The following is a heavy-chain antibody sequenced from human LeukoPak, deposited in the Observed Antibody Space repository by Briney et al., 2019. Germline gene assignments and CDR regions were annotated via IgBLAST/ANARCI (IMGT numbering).Heavy chain of an antibody. CDR3: ARGDIVATIAYYYYYMDV. CDR1: GGTFSSYA. Sequence: ASLKVSCKASGGTFSSYAISWVRQAPGQGLEWMGGIITIFGTANYAHKFQGRVTITTDESTSTAYMELSSLRSEDTAVYYCARGDIVATIAYYYYYMDVWGKGTTVTVSS. D-gene: IGHD5-12*01. J-gene: IGHJ6*03. CDR2: IITIFGTA. V-gene: IGHV1-69*05.